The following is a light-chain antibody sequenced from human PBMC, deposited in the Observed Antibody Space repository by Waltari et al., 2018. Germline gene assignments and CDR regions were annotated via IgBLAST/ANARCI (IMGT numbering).Light chain of an antibody. CDR1: QNIMTY. J-gene: IGKJ3*01. CDR3: QQSYSVPFT. V-gene: IGKV1-39*01. Sequence: DIRMTQSPSPLSASLGDRVTVTCRASQNIMTYLNWYQHKPGHAPELLIYSASKLQRGVPSRVSGSGSGTDFTLTISSLQPADFATYYCQQSYSVPFTFGPGTNVDRK. CDR2: SAS.